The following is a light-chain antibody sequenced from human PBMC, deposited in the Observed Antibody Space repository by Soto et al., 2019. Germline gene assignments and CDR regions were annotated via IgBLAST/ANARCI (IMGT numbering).Light chain of an antibody. CDR2: EVS. Sequence: HSALTQPASVSVSPGQSITISCTGTSSDVGSYNLVSWYQQHPGKAPKLMIYEVSKRPPGVSNRFSGSKSGNTASLTISGLQAEDEADYFCCSYAGSSTPYVFGTGTKVTVL. J-gene: IGLJ1*01. CDR3: CSYAGSSTPYV. CDR1: SSDVGSYNL. V-gene: IGLV2-23*02.